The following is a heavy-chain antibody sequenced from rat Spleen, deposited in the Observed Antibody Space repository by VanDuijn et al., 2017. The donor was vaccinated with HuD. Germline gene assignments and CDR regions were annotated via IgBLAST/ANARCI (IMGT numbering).Heavy chain of an antibody. CDR2: ITNASGRT. D-gene: IGHD1-11*01. CDR1: GFTFNNYW. J-gene: IGHJ3*01. V-gene: IGHV5-31*01. Sequence: EVQLVESGGGLVQPGGSLKLSCVASGFTFNNYWMTWIRQAPGRGLEWVASITNASGRTYYSDFVKGRFTISRDNAKSTLYLQMDSLRSEDTATYYCSRNNYGGYSELGWFAYWGQGTLVTVSS. CDR3: SRNNYGGYSELGWFAY.